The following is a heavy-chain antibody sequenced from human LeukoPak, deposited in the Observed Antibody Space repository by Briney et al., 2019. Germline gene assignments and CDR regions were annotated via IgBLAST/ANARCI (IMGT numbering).Heavy chain of an antibody. Sequence: SETLSLTCTVSGGSISSYYWSWIRQPAGKGLEWIGRIYTSGSTNYNPSLKSRVTISVDTSKNQFSLKLSSVTAADTAVYYCARGGGIHEYSSSRGPFDYWGQGTLVTVSS. CDR3: ARGGGIHEYSSSRGPFDY. CDR1: GGSISSYY. V-gene: IGHV4-4*07. CDR2: IYTSGST. J-gene: IGHJ4*02. D-gene: IGHD6-6*01.